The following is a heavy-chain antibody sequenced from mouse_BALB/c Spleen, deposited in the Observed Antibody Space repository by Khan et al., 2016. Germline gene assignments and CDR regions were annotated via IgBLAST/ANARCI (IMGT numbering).Heavy chain of an antibody. D-gene: IGHD1-1*01. CDR2: IRNKAKGYTT. CDR3: AREITDGSSPNWYFDV. V-gene: IGHV7-3*02. Sequence: EVELVESGGGLVQPGGSLRLACATSGFTFTDYYMSWVRQPPGKALEWLGFIRNKAKGYTTENSASVKGRFTISRDTSQSILYLQMNTLRAEVGATYYCAREITDGSSPNWYFDVWGAGTTVTVSS. CDR1: GFTFTDYY. J-gene: IGHJ1*01.